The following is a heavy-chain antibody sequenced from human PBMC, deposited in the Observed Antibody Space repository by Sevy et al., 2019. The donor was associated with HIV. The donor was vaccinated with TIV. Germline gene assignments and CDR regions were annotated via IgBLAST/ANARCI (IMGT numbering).Heavy chain of an antibody. CDR2: IWYDGTNR. J-gene: IGHJ4*02. CDR3: AREDIRVAGIGYYFHS. CDR1: GFSISGYG. Sequence: GGSLRLSCAASGFSISGYGMHWVRQAPGKGLQWVAVIWYDGTNREYADSVKGRFTISRDNSKNTLYLQMNSLRVEDTAVYYCAREDIRVAGIGYYFHSWGQGTLVTVSS. V-gene: IGHV3-33*01. D-gene: IGHD6-19*01.